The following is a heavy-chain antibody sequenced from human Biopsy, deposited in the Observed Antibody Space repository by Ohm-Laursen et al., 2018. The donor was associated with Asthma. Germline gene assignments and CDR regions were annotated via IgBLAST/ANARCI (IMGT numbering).Heavy chain of an antibody. J-gene: IGHJ4*02. CDR2: INWNGGST. CDR1: GFTFSNYY. V-gene: IGHV3-20*01. Sequence: SLRLSCAASGFTFSNYYMHWVRQAPGKGLDWVSGINWNGGSTGYADSVNGRFTISRDSAKNSLYLQMNSLRAEDTALYHCGRDMGGFGSGWFPVEFWGQGTLVTVSS. D-gene: IGHD6-19*01. CDR3: GRDMGGFGSGWFPVEF.